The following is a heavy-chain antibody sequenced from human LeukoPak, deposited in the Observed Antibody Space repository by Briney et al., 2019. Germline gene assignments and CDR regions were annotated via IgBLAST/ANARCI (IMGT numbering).Heavy chain of an antibody. V-gene: IGHV1-69*05. Sequence: ASVKVSCKASGGTFSSYAISWVRQAPGQGLEWMGGIIPIFGTANYAQKLQGRVTMTTDTSTSTAHMELRSLRSDDTAVYYCARTPIAAAGWGQGTLVTVSS. CDR1: GGTFSSYA. CDR3: ARTPIAAAG. J-gene: IGHJ4*02. D-gene: IGHD6-13*01. CDR2: IIPIFGTA.